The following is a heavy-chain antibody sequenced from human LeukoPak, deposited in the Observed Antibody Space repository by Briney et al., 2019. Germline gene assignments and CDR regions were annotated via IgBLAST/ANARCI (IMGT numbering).Heavy chain of an antibody. Sequence: SETLSLTCTVYGGSVSSSSHFWGWIRQPPGKGLEWIGSIYYSGSTYYNPSLESRVTISVDTSKNQFSLKVASVTAADTAVYYCARRGGPSGTYYFDSWGQGTLVTVSS. V-gene: IGHV4-39*01. CDR1: GGSVSSSSHF. CDR3: ARRGGPSGTYYFDS. CDR2: IYYSGST. J-gene: IGHJ4*02. D-gene: IGHD1-26*01.